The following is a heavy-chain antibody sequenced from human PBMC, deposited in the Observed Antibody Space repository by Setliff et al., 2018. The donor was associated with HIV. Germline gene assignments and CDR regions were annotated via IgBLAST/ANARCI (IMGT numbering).Heavy chain of an antibody. CDR2: ISRGGDSI. CDR1: GFTFWSHS. CDR3: AREVLRGGDDAFGL. Sequence: GGSLRLSCAASGFTFWSHSMLWVRQAPGKGLQWVAYISRGGDSIFYEDSVKGRFTISRDNARNSLYLQMNSLRVEDSAVYYCAREVLRGGDDAFGLWGRGTVVTVSS. J-gene: IGHJ3*01. V-gene: IGHV3-48*01. D-gene: IGHD3-10*01.